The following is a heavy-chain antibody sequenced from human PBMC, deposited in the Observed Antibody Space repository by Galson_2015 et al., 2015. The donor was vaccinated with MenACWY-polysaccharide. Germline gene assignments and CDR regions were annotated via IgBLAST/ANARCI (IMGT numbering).Heavy chain of an antibody. CDR1: GYSFSSYD. CDR3: ARGGKYYYDSSGYLNWFDP. J-gene: IGHJ5*02. CDR2: MNPSSGNT. V-gene: IGHV1-8*01. Sequence: PVKVSCTASGYSFSSYDINWVRQTTGQGLEWMGWMNPSSGNTGYARKFQGRVTMTRNTSISIAYMELSSLRSEDTAVYYCARGGKYYYDSSGYLNWFDPWGQGTLVTVSS. D-gene: IGHD3-22*01.